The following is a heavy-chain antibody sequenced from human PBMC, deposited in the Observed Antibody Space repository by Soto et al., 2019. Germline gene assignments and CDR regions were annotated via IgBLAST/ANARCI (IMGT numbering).Heavy chain of an antibody. J-gene: IGHJ2*01. CDR1: GDTFRRHS. CDR3: ARDHGEVSDPHWYFDV. CDR2: IIPIIDKA. Sequence: QVQLVQSGAEVQKPGSSVKVSCKASGDTFRRHSISWVRQAPGQGLEWMGRIIPIIDKAIYAQKVEDEGRVTITADKSTTTAYMELSSLRSEDTAVYFCARDHGEVSDPHWYFDVWGRGTLVIVSS. D-gene: IGHD3-3*01. V-gene: IGHV1-69*08.